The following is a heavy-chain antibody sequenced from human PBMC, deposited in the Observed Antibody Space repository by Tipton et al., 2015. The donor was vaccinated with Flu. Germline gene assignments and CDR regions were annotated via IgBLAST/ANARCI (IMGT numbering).Heavy chain of an antibody. CDR2: IYTSGST. CDR3: ARDRGDGYNLISGYSGTENWFDP. Sequence: LVKPSETLSLTCTVSGGSISSYYWSWIRQPAGKGLEWIGRIYTSGSTNYNPSLKSRVTMSVDTSKNQFSLKLSSVTAADTAVYYCARDRGDGYNLISGYSGTENWFDPWGQGTLVTVSS. D-gene: IGHD5-24*01. CDR1: GGSISSYY. J-gene: IGHJ5*02. V-gene: IGHV4-4*07.